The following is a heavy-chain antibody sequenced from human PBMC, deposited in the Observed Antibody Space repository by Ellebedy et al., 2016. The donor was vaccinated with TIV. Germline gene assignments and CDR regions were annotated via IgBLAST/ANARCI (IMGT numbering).Heavy chain of an antibody. CDR1: GGSISSYY. J-gene: IGHJ3*02. Sequence: MPSETLSLTCTVSGGSISSYYWSWIRQPPGKGLEWIGYIYYSGSTNYNPSLKSRVTISVDTSKNQFSLKLSSVTAADTAVYYCARPRVSPIVDDAFDIWGQGTMVTVSS. V-gene: IGHV4-59*01. D-gene: IGHD6-13*01. CDR3: ARPRVSPIVDDAFDI. CDR2: IYYSGST.